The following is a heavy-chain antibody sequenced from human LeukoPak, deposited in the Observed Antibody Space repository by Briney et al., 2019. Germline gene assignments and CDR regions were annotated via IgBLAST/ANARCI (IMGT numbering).Heavy chain of an antibody. CDR3: ARGDDISPGRVLEY. V-gene: IGHV3-23*01. Sequence: GGSLRLSCVASAFTFSKHPMSWVRQAPGNGLELVSAINERGDITKYADSVMRRFTISRDNSKNTLYLQMNSQRAEDTAVYYCARGDDISPGRVLEYWGRGTLATVSS. CDR2: INERGDIT. J-gene: IGHJ4*02. CDR1: AFTFSKHP. D-gene: IGHD3-9*01.